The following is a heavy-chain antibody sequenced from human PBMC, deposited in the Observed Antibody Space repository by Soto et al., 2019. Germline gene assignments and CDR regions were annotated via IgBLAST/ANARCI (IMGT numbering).Heavy chain of an antibody. J-gene: IGHJ4*02. CDR2: ITDSSDTV. CDR3: ARDFGHGYYLDY. V-gene: IGHV3-48*02. Sequence: PGGSLRLSCVASGFSFSNYHMNWVRQAPGKGLEWISHITDSSDTVHYAESVRGRFTISRDNAESSLFLQMNSLRDEDTAVYFCARDFGHGYYLDYWGRGTLVTVSS. CDR1: GFSFSNYH. D-gene: IGHD3-3*01.